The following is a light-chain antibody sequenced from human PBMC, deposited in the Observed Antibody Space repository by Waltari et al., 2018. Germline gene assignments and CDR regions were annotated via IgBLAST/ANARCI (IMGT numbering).Light chain of an antibody. Sequence: EIVMTQPPATLSVSPGERATLPCRARQSVRSNLAWYQRKPGQAPRLLIYGASTRATGIPARFSGSGSGTEFTLTISSLQSEDFAVYYCQQYNNWPPWTFGQGTKVEIK. CDR1: QSVRSN. J-gene: IGKJ1*01. V-gene: IGKV3-15*01. CDR3: QQYNNWPPWT. CDR2: GAS.